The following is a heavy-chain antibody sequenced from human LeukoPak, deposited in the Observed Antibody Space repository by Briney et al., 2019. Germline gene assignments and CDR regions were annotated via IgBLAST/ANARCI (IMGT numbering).Heavy chain of an antibody. V-gene: IGHV4-4*07. Sequence: SETLSLTCIVSGGSINSCWSWIRQPAGKGLEWIGRISGSGTITYNPALQSRLTISIDTSKNQFSLKLMSVTAADTAVYYCARANYYDSSGYSRGAFDIWGQGTMVTVSS. J-gene: IGHJ3*02. CDR1: GGSINSC. CDR3: ARANYYDSSGYSRGAFDI. CDR2: ISGSGTI. D-gene: IGHD3-22*01.